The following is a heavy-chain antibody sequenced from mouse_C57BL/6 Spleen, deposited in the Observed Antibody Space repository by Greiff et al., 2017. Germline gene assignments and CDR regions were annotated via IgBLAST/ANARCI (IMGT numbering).Heavy chain of an antibody. CDR1: GFNIKDYY. CDR2: IDPEDGET. CDR3: GATAPDYAMDD. J-gene: IGHJ4*01. D-gene: IGHD3-1*01. V-gene: IGHV14-2*01. Sequence: VQLQQSGAELVKPGASVKLSCTASGFNIKDYYMHWVKQRTEKGLEWIGRIDPEDGETKYAPKFQGKATITEDTSSNTAYLQLSSLTSDATAVYYCGATAPDYAMDDWGQGTSVTVSS.